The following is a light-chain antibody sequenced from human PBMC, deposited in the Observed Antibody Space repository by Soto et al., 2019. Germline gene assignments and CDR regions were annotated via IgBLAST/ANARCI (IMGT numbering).Light chain of an antibody. Sequence: EIVLTQSPGTLSLSPGERATLSCRASQSVSSSSLAWYQQKRGQAPRLLIHDASSRATGIPDRFSGSGSGTDFTLTISRLEPEDFAVYYCQQYGSSAITFGQGTRLEIK. J-gene: IGKJ5*01. CDR3: QQYGSSAIT. CDR1: QSVSSSS. CDR2: DAS. V-gene: IGKV3-20*01.